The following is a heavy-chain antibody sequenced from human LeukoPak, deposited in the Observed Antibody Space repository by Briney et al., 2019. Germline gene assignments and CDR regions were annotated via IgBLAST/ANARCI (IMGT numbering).Heavy chain of an antibody. CDR1: GCSINNNHYY. J-gene: IGHJ6*03. CDR3: ARDGGYSNPYYYYYYMDF. Sequence: SETLSLTCAVSGCSINNNHYYWGWIRQPPGKGLEWIGRIYYSGSTYYNPSLKSRATISVDTSETHFSLKLSTVTAADTTVYYCARDGGYSNPYYYYYYMDFWGKGTTVTVSS. CDR2: IYYSGST. D-gene: IGHD4-11*01. V-gene: IGHV4-39*07.